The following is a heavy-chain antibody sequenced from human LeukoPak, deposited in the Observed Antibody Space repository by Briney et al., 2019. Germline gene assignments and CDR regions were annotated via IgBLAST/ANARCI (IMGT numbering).Heavy chain of an antibody. CDR3: AKEGAVAD. CDR2: ISSGSTTI. D-gene: IGHD6-19*01. J-gene: IGHJ4*02. V-gene: IGHV3-48*02. Sequence: PGGSLRLSCTASGFTFSSSSMSWVRQAPGKGLEWVSYISSGSTTIYYADSVKGRFTISRDNAKNSLYLQMNSLGDEDTAVYYCAKEGAVADWGQGTLVTVSS. CDR1: GFTFSSSS.